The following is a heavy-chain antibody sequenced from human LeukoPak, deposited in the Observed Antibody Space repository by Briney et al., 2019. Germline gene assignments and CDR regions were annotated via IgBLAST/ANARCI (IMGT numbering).Heavy chain of an antibody. CDR3: AGDTGQQPYPDY. V-gene: IGHV4-4*07. D-gene: IGHD6-13*01. CDR2: IKSGGST. CDR1: GGSISSCY. Sequence: SETLSLTCTVSGGSISSCYWSWIRQPAGKRLEWIGRIKSGGSTNYNPSLKSRVTMSVETSKNQFSLKLDSVTAADTAVYYCAGDTGQQPYPDYWGQGALVTVSS. J-gene: IGHJ4*02.